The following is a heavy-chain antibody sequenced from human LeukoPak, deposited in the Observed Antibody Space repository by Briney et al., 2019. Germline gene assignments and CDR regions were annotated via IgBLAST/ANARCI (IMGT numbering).Heavy chain of an antibody. CDR1: GFTFSSYS. CDR2: ISSSSSYI. Sequence: GGSLRLSCAASGFTFSSYSMNWVRQAPGKGLEWVSSISSSSSYIYYADSVKGRFTISRDNAKNSLYLQMNSLRAEDTAVYYCAKPQRAVLEWFLYTFDYWGQGTLVTVSS. CDR3: AKPQRAVLEWFLYTFDY. J-gene: IGHJ4*02. D-gene: IGHD3-3*01. V-gene: IGHV3-21*01.